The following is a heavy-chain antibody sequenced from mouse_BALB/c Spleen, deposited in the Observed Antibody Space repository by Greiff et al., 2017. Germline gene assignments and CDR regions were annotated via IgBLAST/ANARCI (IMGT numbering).Heavy chain of an antibody. J-gene: IGHJ1*01. CDR1: GYTFTNYW. CDR2: IYPGGGYT. V-gene: IGHV1-63*02. Sequence: VQLQQSGAELVRPGTSVKISCKASGYTFTNYWLGWVKQRPGHGLEWIGDIYPGGGYTNYNEKFKGKATLTADTSSSTAYMQLSSLTSEDSAVYFCAKRGSYYGYGGAYWYFDVWGAGTTVTVSS. D-gene: IGHD2-9*01. CDR3: AKRGSYYGYGGAYWYFDV.